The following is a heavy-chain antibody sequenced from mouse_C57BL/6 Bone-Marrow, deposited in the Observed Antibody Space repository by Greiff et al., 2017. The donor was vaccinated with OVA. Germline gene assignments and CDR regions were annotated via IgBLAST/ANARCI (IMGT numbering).Heavy chain of an antibody. J-gene: IGHJ4*01. CDR2: IYPRSGNT. CDR1: GYTFTSYG. CDR3: ALTTVVRAMDY. D-gene: IGHD1-1*01. V-gene: IGHV1-81*01. Sequence: QVQLKQSGAELARPGASVKLSCKASGYTFTSYGISWVKQRTGQGLEWIGEIYPRSGNTYYNEKFKGKATLTADKSSSTAYMELRSLTSEDSAVYFCALTTVVRAMDYWGQGTSVTVSS.